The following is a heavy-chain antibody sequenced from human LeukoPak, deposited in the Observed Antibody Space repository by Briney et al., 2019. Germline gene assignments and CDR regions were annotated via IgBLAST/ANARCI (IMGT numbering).Heavy chain of an antibody. Sequence: GGSLRLSCAASGFTFDDYAMHWVRQAPGKGLEWVSGISWNSGSIGYADSVKGRFTISRDNAKNSLYLQMNSLRAEDTAVYYCARGWETGYQLLPPYYYYYYMDVWGKGTTVTVSS. D-gene: IGHD2-2*01. CDR3: ARGWETGYQLLPPYYYYYYMDV. CDR2: ISWNSGSI. V-gene: IGHV3-9*01. J-gene: IGHJ6*03. CDR1: GFTFDDYA.